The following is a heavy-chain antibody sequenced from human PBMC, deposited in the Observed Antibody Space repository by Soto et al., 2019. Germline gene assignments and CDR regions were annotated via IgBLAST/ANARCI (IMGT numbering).Heavy chain of an antibody. J-gene: IGHJ2*01. Sequence: SETLSLTCSVSGGSISSSDYYWGWVRQPPGKGLEWIGSISFGVTTYYSPSLRSRLTISIDTSNNQFSLKLSSVTAADTAVYCCATSSVSRLLNHWYFDLWGRGTLVTVSS. CDR2: ISFGVTT. CDR1: GGSISSSDYY. CDR3: ATSSVSRLLNHWYFDL. V-gene: IGHV4-39*01.